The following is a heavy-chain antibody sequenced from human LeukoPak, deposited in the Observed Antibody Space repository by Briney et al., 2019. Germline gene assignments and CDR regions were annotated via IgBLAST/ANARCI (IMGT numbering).Heavy chain of an antibody. V-gene: IGHV3-7*01. CDR3: AKPGSYGY. J-gene: IGHJ4*02. Sequence: GGSLRLSCAASGVTFSSYWMSWVRQARGKGLEWGANIKQDGSEKYYVDSVKGRFTISRDNAKNSLYLQMNSLRVEDTAVYYCAKPGSYGYWRQGTLVTVSS. CDR1: GVTFSSYW. CDR2: IKQDGSEK. D-gene: IGHD1-26*01.